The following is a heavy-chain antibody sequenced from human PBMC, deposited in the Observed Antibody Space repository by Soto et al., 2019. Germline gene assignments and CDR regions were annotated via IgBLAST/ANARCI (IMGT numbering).Heavy chain of an antibody. Sequence: GGSLRLSCAASGFTFSSYGMHWVRQAPGKGLEWVAVISYDGSNKYYADSVKGRFTISRDNSKNTLYLQMNSLRAEDTAVYYCAKDGRQWLVVGSFDYWGQGTLVTVSS. V-gene: IGHV3-30*18. CDR1: GFTFSSYG. D-gene: IGHD6-19*01. CDR3: AKDGRQWLVVGSFDY. CDR2: ISYDGSNK. J-gene: IGHJ4*02.